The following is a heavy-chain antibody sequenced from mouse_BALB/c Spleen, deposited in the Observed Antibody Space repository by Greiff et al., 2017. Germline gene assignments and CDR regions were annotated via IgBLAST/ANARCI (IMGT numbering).Heavy chain of an antibody. D-gene: IGHD2-4*01. V-gene: IGHV1S127*01. CDR3: ARLIYYDYDEGY. CDR2: IDPSDSET. J-gene: IGHJ2*01. CDR1: GYSFTSYW. Sequence: QVQLQQSGPQLVRPGASVKISCKASGYSFTSYWMHWVKQRPGQGLEWIGMIDPSDSETRLNQKFKDKATLTVDKSSSTAYMQLSSPTSEDSAVYYCARLIYYDYDEGYWGQGTTLTVSS.